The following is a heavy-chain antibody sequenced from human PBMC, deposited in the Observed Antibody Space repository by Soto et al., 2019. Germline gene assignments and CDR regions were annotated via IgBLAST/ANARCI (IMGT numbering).Heavy chain of an antibody. CDR1: GGTFSSYA. CDR2: IIPIFGTA. V-gene: IGHV1-69*12. Sequence: QVQLVQSGAEVKKPGSSVKVSCKASGGTFSSYAISWVRQAPGQGLEWMGGIIPIFGTANYAQKFQGRVRITADESRSTANMELTSLRSEDTAVYYCARDCPPYYYDRSGYYCRNWFDPWGQGTLVTVSS. J-gene: IGHJ5*02. CDR3: ARDCPPYYYDRSGYYCRNWFDP. D-gene: IGHD3-22*01.